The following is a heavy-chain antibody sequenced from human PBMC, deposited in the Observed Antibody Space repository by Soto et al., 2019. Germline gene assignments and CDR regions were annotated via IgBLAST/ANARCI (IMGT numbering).Heavy chain of an antibody. J-gene: IGHJ4*02. CDR2: INHSGST. CDR3: ARVSMVAARPIRFDY. Sequence: SETLSLTCAVYGGSFSGYYWSWIRQPPGKGLEWIGEINHSGSTNYNPSLKSRVTISVDTSKNQFSLKLSSVTAADTAVYYCARVSMVAARPIRFDYWGQGTLVTVSS. V-gene: IGHV4-34*01. D-gene: IGHD6-6*01. CDR1: GGSFSGYY.